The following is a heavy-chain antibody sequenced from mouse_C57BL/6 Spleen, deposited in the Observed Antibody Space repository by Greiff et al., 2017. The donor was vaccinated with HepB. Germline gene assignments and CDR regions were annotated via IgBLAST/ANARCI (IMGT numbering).Heavy chain of an antibody. J-gene: IGHJ3*01. CDR2: IDPSDSYT. V-gene: IGHV1-69*01. CDR3: ARCYYGSSRWFAY. Sequence: QVQLKQPGAELVMPGASVKLSCKASGYTFTSYWMHWVKQRPGQGLEWIGEIDPSDSYTNYNQKFKGKSTLTVDKSSSTAYMQLSSLTSEDSAVYYCARCYYGSSRWFAYWGQGTLVTVSA. CDR1: GYTFTSYW. D-gene: IGHD1-1*01.